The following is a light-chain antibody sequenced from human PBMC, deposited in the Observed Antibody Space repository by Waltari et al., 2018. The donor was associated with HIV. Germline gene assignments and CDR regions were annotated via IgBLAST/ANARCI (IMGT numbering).Light chain of an antibody. Sequence: NFILTQPHSVSESPGKTVTISCTRSSGNIASSYVQWYQQRPGSSPTTVIYANNQRPSGVPDRFSGSIDSSSSAASLTISGLRTEDEADYYCQSHDNKIFYVFGGGTYVTVL. J-gene: IGLJ1*01. V-gene: IGLV6-57*01. CDR1: SGNIASSY. CDR2: ANN. CDR3: QSHDNKIFYV.